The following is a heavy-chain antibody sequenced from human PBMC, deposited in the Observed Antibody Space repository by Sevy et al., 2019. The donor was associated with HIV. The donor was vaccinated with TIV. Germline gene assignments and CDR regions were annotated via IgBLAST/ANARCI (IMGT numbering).Heavy chain of an antibody. V-gene: IGHV3-9*01. D-gene: IGHD3-10*01. CDR1: GFRFEDYG. CDR3: AKDLLPYGSGSYPLDY. J-gene: IGHJ4*02. CDR2: IGWNSGSV. Sequence: GGSLRLSCAASGFRFEDYGMHWDRRAPGKGLEWVSGIGWNSGSVGYASSVKGRFTISRDNAKNLLYLQMNSLTSEDTALYYCAKDLLPYGSGSYPLDYWGQGTVVTVSS.